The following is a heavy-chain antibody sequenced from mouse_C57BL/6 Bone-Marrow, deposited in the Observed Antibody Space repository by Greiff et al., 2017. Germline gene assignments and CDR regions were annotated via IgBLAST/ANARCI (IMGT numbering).Heavy chain of an antibody. CDR1: GFTFSDYG. CDR2: ISSGSSTI. Sequence: EVKLVEPGGGLVKPGGSLKLSCAASGFTFSDYGMHWVRQAPEKGLEWVAYISSGSSTIYYADTVKGRFTISRDNAKNTLFLQMTSLRSEDTAMYYCARQDFPYAMDDWGQGTSVTVSS. J-gene: IGHJ4*01. CDR3: ARQDFPYAMDD. V-gene: IGHV5-17*01.